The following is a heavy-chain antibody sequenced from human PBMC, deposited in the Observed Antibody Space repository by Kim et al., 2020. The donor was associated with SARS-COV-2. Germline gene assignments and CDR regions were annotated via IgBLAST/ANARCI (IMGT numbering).Heavy chain of an antibody. D-gene: IGHD3-16*01. Sequence: GGSLRLSCAASGFTFSDYYMSWIRQAPGKGLEWVSYISSSVSTIYYADSVKGRFTISRDNAKNTLYLQMNSLRAEDTAVYYCASWGRRSSYDQGVWGQGTTVTVSS. CDR1: GFTFSDYY. J-gene: IGHJ6*02. V-gene: IGHV3-11*01. CDR2: ISSSVSTI. CDR3: ASWGRRSSYDQGV.